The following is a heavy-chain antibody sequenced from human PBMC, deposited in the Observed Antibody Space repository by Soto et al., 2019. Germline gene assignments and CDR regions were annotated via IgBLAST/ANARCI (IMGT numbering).Heavy chain of an antibody. J-gene: IGHJ6*02. Sequence: GGSLRLSCAASGFNFSTYGMHWVRQAPGKGLEWVAVISYDGSNKYYEDSVKGRFTISRDNSQNTLYLQMNSLRAEDTAVYYCAKDRGIAATVTTSFDYYYHYYGLDVWGQGTTVTVSS. CDR3: AKDRGIAATVTTSFDYYYHYYGLDV. CDR2: ISYDGSNK. V-gene: IGHV3-30*18. D-gene: IGHD4-4*01. CDR1: GFNFSTYG.